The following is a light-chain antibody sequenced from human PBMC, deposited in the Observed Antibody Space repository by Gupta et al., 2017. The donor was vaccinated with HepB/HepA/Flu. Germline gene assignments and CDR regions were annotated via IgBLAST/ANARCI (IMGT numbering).Light chain of an antibody. J-gene: IGLJ2*01. CDR2: EVS. CDR3: SSYTTSSTVV. V-gene: IGLV2-18*02. CDR1: SSAIGSYNR. Sequence: QSALTQPPSVSGSPGQSVAISCTGPSSAIGSYNRVTWYQQPPGTAPKLIIDEVSNRPSGVPDRFSGSKSGNTASLTISGLQTEDEADYYCSSYTTSSTVVFGGGTKLTVL.